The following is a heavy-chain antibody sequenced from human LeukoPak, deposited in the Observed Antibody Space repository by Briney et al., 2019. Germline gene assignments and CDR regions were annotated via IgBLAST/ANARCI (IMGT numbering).Heavy chain of an antibody. Sequence: SETLSLTCAVYGGSFRGYYWIGIRQPPGKGLEWIGEMNHSGSTNYNTSLKSRVTISVNKSKNQFSLKLGYVTSADTAVYYLSRGEGFGELSLAYWGQGTLVTVS. CDR1: GGSFRGYY. CDR2: MNHSGST. CDR3: SRGEGFGELSLAY. D-gene: IGHD3-10*01. J-gene: IGHJ4*02. V-gene: IGHV4-34*01.